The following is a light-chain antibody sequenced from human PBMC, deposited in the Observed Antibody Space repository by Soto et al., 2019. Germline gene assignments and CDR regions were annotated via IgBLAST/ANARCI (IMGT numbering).Light chain of an antibody. Sequence: EIVLPQSPGPLSLSPGERATLSCRASQSVSSSYLAWYQQKPGQAPRLLLYVASNRATGIPDRFSGSGSGTEFTLTISRVEPEDFAVYYCQQYGNSLWTYGQGTKMEIK. J-gene: IGKJ1*01. V-gene: IGKV3-20*01. CDR3: QQYGNSLWT. CDR2: VAS. CDR1: QSVSSSY.